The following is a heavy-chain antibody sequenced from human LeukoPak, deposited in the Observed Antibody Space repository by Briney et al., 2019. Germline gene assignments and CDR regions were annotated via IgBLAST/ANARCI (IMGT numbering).Heavy chain of an antibody. V-gene: IGHV4-38-2*02. Sequence: SETLSLTCTVSGYSISNGYYWGWIRQPPGTGLEWIGSIYPSGSTFYNPSLKSRVTISVDTSKNQFSLRLSSVTAADTAVYHCARSYASSWYWNWFDPWGQGTLVTVSS. D-gene: IGHD6-13*01. CDR2: IYPSGST. J-gene: IGHJ5*02. CDR1: GYSISNGYY. CDR3: ARSYASSWYWNWFDP.